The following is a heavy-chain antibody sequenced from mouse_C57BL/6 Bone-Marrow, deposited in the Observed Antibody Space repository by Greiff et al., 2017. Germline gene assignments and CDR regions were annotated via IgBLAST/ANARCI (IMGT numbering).Heavy chain of an antibody. V-gene: IGHV5-17*01. CDR1: GFTFSDYG. Sequence: EVQLQQSGGGLVKPGGSLKLSCAASGFTFSDYGMHWVRQAPEKGLEWVAYISSGSSTIYSADTVKGRFTISRDNAKNTLFLQMTSLRSEDTAMYYCARDCPWFAYWGQGTLVTVSA. CDR2: ISSGSSTI. CDR3: ARDCPWFAY. J-gene: IGHJ3*01.